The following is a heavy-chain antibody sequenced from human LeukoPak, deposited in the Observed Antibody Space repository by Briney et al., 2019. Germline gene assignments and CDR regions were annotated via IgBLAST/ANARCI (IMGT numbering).Heavy chain of an antibody. CDR1: GYTFTGYY. J-gene: IGHJ4*02. Sequence: ASVTVSCKASGYTFTGYYMHWVRQAPGQGLEWMGWINPNSGGTNYAQKFQGRVTMTRDTSISTAYMVLKRLRSDDTAVYYCARVMNREGTNYWGQGTPVTVSS. CDR3: ARVMNREGTNY. V-gene: IGHV1-2*02. D-gene: IGHD1-14*01. CDR2: INPNSGGT.